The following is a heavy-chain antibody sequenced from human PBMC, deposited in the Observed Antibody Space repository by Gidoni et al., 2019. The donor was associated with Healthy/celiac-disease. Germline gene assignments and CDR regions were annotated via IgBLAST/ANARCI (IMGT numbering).Heavy chain of an antibody. D-gene: IGHD5-12*01. Sequence: QVQLQESGPGLVKPSQTLSLACTVSGGSISSGDYYWSWIRQPPGKGLEWIGYIYYSGSTYYNPSLKSRVTISVDTSKNQFSLKLSSVTAADTAVYYCARDSPMATIQYWYFDLWGRGTLVTVSS. CDR3: ARDSPMATIQYWYFDL. CDR1: GGSISSGDYY. CDR2: IYYSGST. V-gene: IGHV4-30-4*01. J-gene: IGHJ2*01.